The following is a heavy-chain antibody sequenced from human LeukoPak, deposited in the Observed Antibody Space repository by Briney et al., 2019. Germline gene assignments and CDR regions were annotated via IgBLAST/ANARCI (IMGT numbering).Heavy chain of an antibody. V-gene: IGHV3-66*02. CDR3: ARGGGDEYYYDSSGYSFDY. J-gene: IGHJ4*02. D-gene: IGHD3-22*01. CDR2: IYSGGST. CDR1: GFTFSSNY. Sequence: PGGSLRLSCAASGFTFSSNYMSWVRQAPGKGLEWVSVIYSGGSTYYEDYVKGRFTISRDNSKITLYLQMNSLRAEDTAVYYCARGGGDEYYYDSSGYSFDYWGQGTLVTVSS.